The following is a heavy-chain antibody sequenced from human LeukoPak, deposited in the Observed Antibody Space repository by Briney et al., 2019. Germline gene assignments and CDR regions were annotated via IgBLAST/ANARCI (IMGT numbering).Heavy chain of an antibody. J-gene: IGHJ4*02. V-gene: IGHV1-18*01. CDR2: ISAYNGNT. CDR3: ARVGTNYYDSSGYFLGFDY. D-gene: IGHD3-22*01. CDR1: GYTFTSYG. Sequence: ASVKVSCKASGYTFTSYGISWVRQAPGQGLEWMGWISAYNGNTNYAQKLQGRVTMTTDTSTSTAYMELRSLRSDDTAVYYCARVGTNYYDSSGYFLGFDYWGQGTLVTVSS.